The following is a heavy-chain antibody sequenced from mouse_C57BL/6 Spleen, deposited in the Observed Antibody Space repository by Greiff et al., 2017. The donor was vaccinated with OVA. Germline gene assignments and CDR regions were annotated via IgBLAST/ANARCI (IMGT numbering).Heavy chain of an antibody. CDR2: IYPGDGDT. Sequence: VQLQQSGAELVKPGASVKISCKASGYAFSSYWMNWVKQRPGKGLEWIGQIYPGDGDTNYNGKFKGKATLTADKSSSTAYMQLSSLTSEDSAVYFCARSEGYGSSLDYGGQGTTLTVSS. CDR1: GYAFSSYW. CDR3: ARSEGYGSSLDY. D-gene: IGHD1-1*01. J-gene: IGHJ2*01. V-gene: IGHV1-80*01.